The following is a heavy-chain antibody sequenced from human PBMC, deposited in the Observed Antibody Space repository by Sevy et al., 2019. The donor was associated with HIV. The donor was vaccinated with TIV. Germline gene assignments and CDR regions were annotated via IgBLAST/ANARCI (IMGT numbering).Heavy chain of an antibody. J-gene: IGHJ3*01. D-gene: IGHD3-22*01. CDR2: MNWKGDNT. Sequence: GGSLRLSCAASGFTFSDYAMSWVRQRPGQGLEWVSSMNWKGDNTGYADSLKGRFTISRDKAKNSLYLDIEGLRVEDTALYYCARNTYYYDSTCYGAFDLWGQGTMVTVSS. V-gene: IGHV3-20*04. CDR1: GFTFSDYA. CDR3: ARNTYYYDSTCYGAFDL.